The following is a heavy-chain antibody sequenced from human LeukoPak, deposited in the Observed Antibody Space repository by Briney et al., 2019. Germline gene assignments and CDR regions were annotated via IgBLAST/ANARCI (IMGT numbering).Heavy chain of an antibody. CDR1: GFAPSTSGVG. D-gene: IGHD2-2*02. V-gene: IGHV2-5*02. CDR2: IYWDDDK. Sequence: SGPTLVKPTQTLPLTCIFSGFAPSTSGVGVGWIRQHPEKALEWLALIYWDDDKRYSPSLKSRLTITKNTSKNQVVLTMTNMDPVDTATYYCAHRGPGGLYVLFDYWGQGTLVTVSS. CDR3: AHRGPGGLYVLFDY. J-gene: IGHJ4*02.